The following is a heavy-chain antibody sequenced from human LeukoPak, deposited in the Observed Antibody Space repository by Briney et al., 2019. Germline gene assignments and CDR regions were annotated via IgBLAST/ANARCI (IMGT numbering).Heavy chain of an antibody. V-gene: IGHV1-2*02. CDR2: INPNSGGT. CDR1: GYTFTGYY. D-gene: IGHD3-10*01. J-gene: IGHJ4*02. Sequence: ASVKVSFKASGYTFTGYYMHWVRQAPGQGLEWMGWINPNSGGTNYAQKFQGRVTMTRDTSISTAYMELSRLRSDDTAVYYCARDYYGSGSLFDYWGQGTLVTVSS. CDR3: ARDYYGSGSLFDY.